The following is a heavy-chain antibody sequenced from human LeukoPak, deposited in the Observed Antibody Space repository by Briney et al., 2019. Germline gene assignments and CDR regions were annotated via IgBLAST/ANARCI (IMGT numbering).Heavy chain of an antibody. D-gene: IGHD6-25*01. CDR3: AKDLDKQRGIDY. Sequence: PGGSLRLSCAASGFTFSSYGMHWVRQAPGKGLEWVAVISYDGSNKYYADSVKGRFAISRDNSKNTLYLQMNSLGAEDTAVYYCAKDLDKQRGIDYWGQGTLVTVSS. CDR2: ISYDGSNK. V-gene: IGHV3-30*18. CDR1: GFTFSSYG. J-gene: IGHJ4*02.